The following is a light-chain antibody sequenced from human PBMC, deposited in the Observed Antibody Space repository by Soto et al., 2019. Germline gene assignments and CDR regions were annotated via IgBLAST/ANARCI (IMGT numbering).Light chain of an antibody. CDR2: GAS. Sequence: EIVLTQSPSTLSLSPGERATLSCRASQSVSSSYLAWYQQKPGQAPRLLIYGASSRATGIPDRFSGSGSGTDFTLTISRLEPEDFAVYYCQQYAFAQGTRLEIK. CDR3: QQYA. J-gene: IGKJ5*01. CDR1: QSVSSSY. V-gene: IGKV3-20*01.